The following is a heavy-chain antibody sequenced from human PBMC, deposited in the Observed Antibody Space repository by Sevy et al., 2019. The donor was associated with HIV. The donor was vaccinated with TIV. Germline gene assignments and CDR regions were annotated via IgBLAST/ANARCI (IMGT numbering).Heavy chain of an antibody. J-gene: IGHJ4*02. CDR2: INPNSGGT. CDR3: ARGGDLRFLEWLLLT. Sequence: ASVKVSCKASGYTFTGYYMHWVRQAPGQGLEWMGWINPNSGGTNYAQKFQGRVTMTRETSISTAYMELSRLRSDDTAVYCWARGGDLRFLEWLLLTWGQGTLVTVSS. V-gene: IGHV1-2*02. CDR1: GYTFTGYY. D-gene: IGHD3-3*01.